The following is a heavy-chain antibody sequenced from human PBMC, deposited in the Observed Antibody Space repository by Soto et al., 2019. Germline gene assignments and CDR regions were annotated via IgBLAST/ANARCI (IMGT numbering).Heavy chain of an antibody. CDR1: GFTFTSSA. D-gene: IGHD6-19*01. CDR3: AAVSSSGWNYDY. V-gene: IGHV1-58*02. J-gene: IGHJ4*02. CDR2: TVVGSGNT. Sequence: SVKVSCKASGFTFTSSAMQWVRQARGQRLEWIGWTVVGSGNTNYAQKFQERVTITRDMSTSTAYMELSSLRSEDTAVYYCAAVSSSGWNYDYWGQGTLVTVSS.